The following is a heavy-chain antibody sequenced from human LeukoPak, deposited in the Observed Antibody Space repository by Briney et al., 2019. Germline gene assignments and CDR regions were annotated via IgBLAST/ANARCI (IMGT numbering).Heavy chain of an antibody. Sequence: GASVTVSCTASGYTFTIYGISWVRQAPGQGLEWMGWINTYNGNTKYAQRLQGRVTMTTDTSTTTAYMDLRSLRSDDTAVFYCARNAPWNYYDAFDIWGQGTMVFVSS. V-gene: IGHV1-18*01. CDR2: INTYNGNT. J-gene: IGHJ3*02. CDR1: GYTFTIYG. D-gene: IGHD1-7*01. CDR3: ARNAPWNYYDAFDI.